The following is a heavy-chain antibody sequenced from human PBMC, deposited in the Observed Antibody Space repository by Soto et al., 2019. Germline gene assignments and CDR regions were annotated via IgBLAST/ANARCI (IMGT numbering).Heavy chain of an antibody. J-gene: IGHJ4*02. V-gene: IGHV3-53*01. Sequence: EVQVVESGGGLIQPGRSLRLSCEVSGFSVTANYMSWVRKAPGKGLEWVSVIYSGGSTYYIDSVKGRFSISRDISKNTLYLQMNNLRAEDTAVYYCHGYGYWGQGTLVTVSS. D-gene: IGHD5-12*01. CDR2: IYSGGST. CDR3: HGYGY. CDR1: GFSVTANY.